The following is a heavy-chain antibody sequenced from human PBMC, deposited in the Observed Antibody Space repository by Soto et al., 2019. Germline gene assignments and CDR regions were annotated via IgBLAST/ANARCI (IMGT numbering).Heavy chain of an antibody. CDR3: ARDGYGSGRRFFKKGAFDI. V-gene: IGHV1-69*13. CDR2: IIPIFGTA. Sequence: GASVKVSCKASGGTFSSYAISWVRQAPGQGLEWMGGIIPIFGTANYAQKFQGRVTITADESTSTAYMELSSLRSEDTAVYYCARDGYGSGRRFFKKGAFDIWGQGTMVTVSS. CDR1: GGTFSSYA. J-gene: IGHJ3*02. D-gene: IGHD3-10*01.